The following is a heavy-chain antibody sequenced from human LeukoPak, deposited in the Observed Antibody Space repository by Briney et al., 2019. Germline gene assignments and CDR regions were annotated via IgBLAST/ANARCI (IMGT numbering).Heavy chain of an antibody. CDR1: RFTFSSYA. Sequence: GGSLRLSCAASRFTFSSYAMTWVRQAPGKGLEWVSSISSSSSYIYYADSVKGRFTISRDNAKNSLYLQMNSLRAEDTAVYYCARAELWFGELSGDYFDYWGQGTLVTVSS. CDR2: ISSSSSYI. D-gene: IGHD3-10*01. CDR3: ARAELWFGELSGDYFDY. V-gene: IGHV3-21*01. J-gene: IGHJ4*02.